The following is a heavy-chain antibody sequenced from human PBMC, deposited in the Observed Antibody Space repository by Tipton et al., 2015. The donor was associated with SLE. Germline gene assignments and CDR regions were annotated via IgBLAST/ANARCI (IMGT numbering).Heavy chain of an antibody. CDR1: GFTFSSYS. D-gene: IGHD1-26*01. V-gene: IGHV3-21*01. Sequence: SLRLSCAASGFTFSSYSMNWVRQAPGKGLEWASSISSSSSYIYYADSVKGRFTISRDNAKNSLYLQMNSLRAEDTAVYYCARSRGSGSYSAYWGQGTLVTVSS. CDR3: ARSRGSGSYSAY. J-gene: IGHJ4*02. CDR2: ISSSSSYI.